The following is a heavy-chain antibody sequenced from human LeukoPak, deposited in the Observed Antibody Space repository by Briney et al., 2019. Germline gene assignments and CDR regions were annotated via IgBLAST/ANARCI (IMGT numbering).Heavy chain of an antibody. J-gene: IGHJ4*02. D-gene: IGHD4-17*01. CDR3: AKSYGGYVVYFGY. Sequence: PGGSLRLSCAASGFTFSSYGMSWVRQAPGKGLEWVSSISGSGDNTYYADSVKGRFTISRDNSKNTLYLQINSLRAADTAVYYCAKSYGGYVVYFGYWGQGTLVTVSS. V-gene: IGHV3-23*01. CDR2: ISGSGDNT. CDR1: GFTFSSYG.